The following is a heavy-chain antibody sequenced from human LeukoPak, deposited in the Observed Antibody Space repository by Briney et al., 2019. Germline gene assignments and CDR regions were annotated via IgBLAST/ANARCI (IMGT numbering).Heavy chain of an antibody. J-gene: IGHJ5*02. Sequence: RTGGSLRLSCAASGFTFSSYWTNWVRQAPGKGLEWVALINPDGSQTNYVDSVKGRLTISRDNAENSLYLQMNSLRAEDTAVYYCARDLGYGALDPWGQGTLVTVSS. D-gene: IGHD4-17*01. CDR3: ARDLGYGALDP. CDR1: GFTFSSYW. V-gene: IGHV3-7*01. CDR2: INPDGSQT.